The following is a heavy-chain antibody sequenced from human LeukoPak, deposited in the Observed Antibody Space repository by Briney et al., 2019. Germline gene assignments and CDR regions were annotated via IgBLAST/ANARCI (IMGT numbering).Heavy chain of an antibody. J-gene: IGHJ4*02. CDR3: ARDAISGGGHDY. CDR1: RFTFSSYW. D-gene: IGHD3-10*01. CDR2: IKGDASEK. V-gene: IGHV3-7*01. Sequence: GGSLRLSCAASRFTFSSYWMSWVRQAPGKGLEWVANIKGDASEKYYVDSVKGRFTISRDNAKNSLYLQMNSLRAEDTAVYYCARDAISGGGHDYWGQGTLVTVSS.